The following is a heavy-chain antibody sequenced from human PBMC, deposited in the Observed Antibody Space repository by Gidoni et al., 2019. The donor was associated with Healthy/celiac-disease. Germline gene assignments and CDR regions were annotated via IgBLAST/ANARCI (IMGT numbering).Heavy chain of an antibody. V-gene: IGHV1-69*01. D-gene: IGHD1-26*01. J-gene: IGHJ6*03. CDR2: IIPIFGTA. CDR1: GGTFSSYA. Sequence: QVQLVQSGAEVKKPGSSVKVSCKASGGTFSSYAISWVRQAPGQGLEWMGGIIPIFGTANYAQKFQGRVTITADESTSTAYMELSSLRSEDTAVYYCARCIVGATDYYYYYMDVWGKGTTVTVSS. CDR3: ARCIVGATDYYYYYMDV.